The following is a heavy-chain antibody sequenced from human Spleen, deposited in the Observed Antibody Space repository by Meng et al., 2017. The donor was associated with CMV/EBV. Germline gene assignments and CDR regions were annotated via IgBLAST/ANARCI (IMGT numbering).Heavy chain of an antibody. CDR3: AALPNSWFDP. J-gene: IGHJ5*02. CDR1: ADTFRSYT. Sequence: VSCKASADTFRSYTITWVRQAPGQGLEWMGRIIPMLRIANYAQKFQGRITITANTSTSTVYMELSSLRSDDTAVYYCAALPNSWFDPWGQGTLVTVSS. CDR2: IIPMLRIA. V-gene: IGHV1-69*02.